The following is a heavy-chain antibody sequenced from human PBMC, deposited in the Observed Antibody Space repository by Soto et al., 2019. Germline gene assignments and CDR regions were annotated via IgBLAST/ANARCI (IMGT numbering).Heavy chain of an antibody. CDR2: IRNKVNNYAT. D-gene: IGHD5-18*01. CDR1: GFIFSDSA. V-gene: IGHV3-73*01. J-gene: IGHJ4*02. CDR3: TRRRDWTAMDPLDY. Sequence: PGGSLRLSCAASGFIFSDSAIHWVRQASGKGLEWVGRIRNKVNNYATAYAASVKGRFTISRDDSMKTTYLQMNSLKIEDTAVYYCTRRRDWTAMDPLDYWGQGTLVTVSS.